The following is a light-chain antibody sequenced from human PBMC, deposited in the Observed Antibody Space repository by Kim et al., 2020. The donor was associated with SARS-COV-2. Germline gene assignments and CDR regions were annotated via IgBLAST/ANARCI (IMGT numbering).Light chain of an antibody. CDR1: SSDVGGYNY. V-gene: IGLV2-11*01. Sequence: PGQSVTISCTGTSSDVGGYNYVSWYQHHPGKAPKLIIYDVTKRPSGVPDRLSGSKSGNTASLTISGLQADDEADYYCCSYAGSYTVFGGGTKVTVL. J-gene: IGLJ2*01. CDR2: DVT. CDR3: CSYAGSYTV.